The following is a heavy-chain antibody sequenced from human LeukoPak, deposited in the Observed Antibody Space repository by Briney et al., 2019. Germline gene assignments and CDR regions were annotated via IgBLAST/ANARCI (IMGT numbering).Heavy chain of an antibody. CDR3: ARPLSGYSSSLGY. CDR1: GFTFDDYG. D-gene: IGHD6-6*01. J-gene: IGHJ4*02. V-gene: IGHV3-20*04. CDR2: INWNADST. Sequence: GGSLRLSCAASGFTFDDYGMSWVRQAPGKGLEWVSGINWNADSTGYADSVKGRFTISRDNAKNTLYLQMNSLRAEDTAVYYCARPLSGYSSSLGYWGQGTLVTVSS.